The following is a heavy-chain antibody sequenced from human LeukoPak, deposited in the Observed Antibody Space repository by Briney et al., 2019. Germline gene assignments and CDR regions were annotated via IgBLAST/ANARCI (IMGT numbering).Heavy chain of an antibody. Sequence: SETLSLTCAVYGGSFNGYYWSWIRQPPGKGLEWIGYIYYSGSTNYNPSLKSRVTISVDTSKNQFSLKLSSVTAADTAVYYCARVLYDSSGYASYYFDYWGQGTLVTVSS. CDR1: GGSFNGYY. CDR2: IYYSGST. CDR3: ARVLYDSSGYASYYFDY. V-gene: IGHV4-59*01. J-gene: IGHJ4*02. D-gene: IGHD3-22*01.